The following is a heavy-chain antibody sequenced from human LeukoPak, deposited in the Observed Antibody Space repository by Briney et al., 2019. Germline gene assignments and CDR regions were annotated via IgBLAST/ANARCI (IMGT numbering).Heavy chain of an antibody. Sequence: ASVKVSCKASGGTFSSYAISWVRQAPGQGLEWMGGIIPIFGTANYAQKFQGRVTITADESTSTAYMELSSLRSEDTAIYYCAKDLGDSGGYNPFDFWGQGTLVTVSS. V-gene: IGHV1-69*13. J-gene: IGHJ4*02. D-gene: IGHD3-22*01. CDR1: GGTFSSYA. CDR3: AKDLGDSGGYNPFDF. CDR2: IIPIFGTA.